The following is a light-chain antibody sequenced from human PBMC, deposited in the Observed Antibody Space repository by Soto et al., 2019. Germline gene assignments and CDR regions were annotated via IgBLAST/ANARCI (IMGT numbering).Light chain of an antibody. Sequence: AIQMTQSPSSLSASVGDRVTLTCRASQGIRNDLGWYQQKPGKAPKVLIYAASTLQSGVPSRFSGSGFGTDFTLTISSLKPDDFATYYRLQDYSYPLTFGGGTKV. CDR2: AAS. J-gene: IGKJ4*01. CDR3: LQDYSYPLT. CDR1: QGIRND. V-gene: IGKV1-6*01.